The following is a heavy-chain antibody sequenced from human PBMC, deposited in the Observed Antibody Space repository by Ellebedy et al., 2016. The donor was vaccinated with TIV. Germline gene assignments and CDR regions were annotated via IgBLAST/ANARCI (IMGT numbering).Heavy chain of an antibody. Sequence: GESLKISXAASGFTFSDSAMHWVRQASGKGLEWVGRIRSRANNYATAYTESVKGRFTISRDDSKNTAFLQMSSLRAEDTAVYYCAKSMFEDYSLTPNPYCFDYWGQGTLVTVSS. CDR2: IRSRANNYAT. D-gene: IGHD4-11*01. V-gene: IGHV3-73*01. J-gene: IGHJ4*02. CDR3: AKSMFEDYSLTPNPYCFDY. CDR1: GFTFSDSA.